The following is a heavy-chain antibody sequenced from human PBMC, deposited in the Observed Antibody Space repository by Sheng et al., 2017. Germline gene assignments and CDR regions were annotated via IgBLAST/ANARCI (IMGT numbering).Heavy chain of an antibody. CDR1: GYTFTTYG. D-gene: IGHD3-10*01. CDR3: TRANVGAGTPPFDY. J-gene: IGHJ4*02. V-gene: IGHV1-18*01. Sequence: QVQLVQSGSEVKKPGASVRVSCKASGYTFTTYGINWVRQAPGQGLEWMGWINTYHGHTNYAQTFQGRVTVTTDTSTSTAYLELTGPRSDDTAIYYCTRANVGAGTPPFDYWGQGTLVTVSS. CDR2: INTYHGHT.